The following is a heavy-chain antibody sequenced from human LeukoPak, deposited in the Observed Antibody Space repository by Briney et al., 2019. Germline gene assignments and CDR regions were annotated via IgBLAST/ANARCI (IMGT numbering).Heavy chain of an antibody. CDR2: INPNSGGT. D-gene: IGHD1-26*01. V-gene: IGHV1-2*02. CDR1: GYTFTVYY. J-gene: IGHJ4*02. Sequence: SVTLSFTASGYTFTVYYMHWVRHAPGQGLEWVGWINPNSGGTNYAQKFQGRVTITRDTSNSTTYMELSRLRSSATAAYYYARSTRLIVGATSFDYWGQGTLVTVSS. CDR3: ARSTRLIVGATSFDY.